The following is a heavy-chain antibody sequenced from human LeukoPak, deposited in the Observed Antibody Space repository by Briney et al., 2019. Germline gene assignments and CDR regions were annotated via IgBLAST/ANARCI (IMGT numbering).Heavy chain of an antibody. Sequence: ASVKVSCKASGYTFTSYGISWVRQAPGQGLEWMGWISAYNGNTNYARKLQGRVTMTTDTSTSTAYMELRSLRSDDTAVYYCARTSMATIKQHFDYWGQGTLVTVSS. CDR1: GYTFTSYG. J-gene: IGHJ4*02. V-gene: IGHV1-18*01. D-gene: IGHD5-24*01. CDR2: ISAYNGNT. CDR3: ARTSMATIKQHFDY.